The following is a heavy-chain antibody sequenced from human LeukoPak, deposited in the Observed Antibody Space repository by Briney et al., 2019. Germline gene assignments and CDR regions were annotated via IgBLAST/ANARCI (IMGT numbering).Heavy chain of an antibody. D-gene: IGHD5-18*01. V-gene: IGHV3-23*05. CDR3: AKAFREFGTSSSYSSFDT. CDR1: GFTFSSFA. CDR2: VSYTRIAT. Sequence: PGGSLRLSCAASGFTFSSFALSWVRQAPGKGLEWVSGVSYTRIATYYADSVKGRFTISRGDSQNILYLQTNGPRAEDTAVYFCAKAFREFGTSSSYSSFDTWGQGTMVTVSS. J-gene: IGHJ3*02.